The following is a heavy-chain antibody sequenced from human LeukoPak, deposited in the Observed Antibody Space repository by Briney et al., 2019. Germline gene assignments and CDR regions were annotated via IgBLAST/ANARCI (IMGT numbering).Heavy chain of an antibody. CDR3: SRVGTATTLAIDY. D-gene: IGHD4-17*01. V-gene: IGHV3-49*03. Sequence: PGRSLRLSCTGSGFTFGDYVMSWFRQAPGKGLEWVGFIRSKAYGGTTEYAASVKGRFTISRDESKSIAYLQMNGLKTEDTAMYYCSRVGTATTLAIDYWGQGALVTVSS. CDR2: IRSKAYGGTT. CDR1: GFTFGDYV. J-gene: IGHJ4*02.